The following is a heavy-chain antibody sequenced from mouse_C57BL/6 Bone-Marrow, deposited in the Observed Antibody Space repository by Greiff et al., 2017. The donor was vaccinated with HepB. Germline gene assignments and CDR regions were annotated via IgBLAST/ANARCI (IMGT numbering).Heavy chain of an antibody. D-gene: IGHD2-1*01. CDR3: ARVYGNGAMDY. J-gene: IGHJ4*01. CDR2: IYYSGTI. V-gene: IGHV3-5*01. CDR1: GISITTGNYR. Sequence: EVKLEESGPGLVKPSQTVFLTCTVTGISITTGNYRWSWIRQFPGNKLEWIGYIYYSGTITSNPSLTSRTTITRDTPKNQFFLEMNSLTAEDTATYYCARVYGNGAMDYWGQGTSVTVSS.